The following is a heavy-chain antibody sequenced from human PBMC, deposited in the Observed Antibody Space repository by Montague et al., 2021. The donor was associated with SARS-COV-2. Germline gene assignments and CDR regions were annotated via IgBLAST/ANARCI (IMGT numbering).Heavy chain of an antibody. CDR2: IYYSGST. D-gene: IGHD3-3*01. CDR1: GGSISSGGYY. Sequence: TLFLTCTVSGGSISSGGYYWSWIRQHPGKGLEWIGYIYYSGSTXYNPSLKSRVTISVDTSKNQFSLKLSSVTAADTAVYYCARVVTIFGVGDTFDYWGQGTLVTVSS. V-gene: IGHV4-31*03. CDR3: ARVVTIFGVGDTFDY. J-gene: IGHJ4*02.